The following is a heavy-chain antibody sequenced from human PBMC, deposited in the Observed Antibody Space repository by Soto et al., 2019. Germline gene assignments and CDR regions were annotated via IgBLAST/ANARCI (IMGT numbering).Heavy chain of an antibody. V-gene: IGHV3-23*01. D-gene: IGHD5-18*01. CDR3: AKDPGAYRYGYRFDS. J-gene: IGHJ4*02. Sequence: EVQLLESGGGLVQPGGSLRLSCAASGFTFSSYAMSWVRQAPGKGLQWVSSISGSGGNTYYAYSVKGRFTISRGNSKYTLYLQLNNLRAEDTAVYFCAKDPGAYRYGYRFDSWGQGSLVAVSS. CDR2: ISGSGGNT. CDR1: GFTFSSYA.